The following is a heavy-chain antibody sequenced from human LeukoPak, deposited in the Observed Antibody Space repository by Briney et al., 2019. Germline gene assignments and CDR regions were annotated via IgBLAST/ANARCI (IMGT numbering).Heavy chain of an antibody. D-gene: IGHD6-13*01. J-gene: IGHJ4*02. CDR3: AREVSSSFDY. CDR1: GFTFSSYS. CDR2: INSDGGIT. Sequence: GGSLRLSCAASGFTFSSYSINWVRQAPGKGLLWVTRINSDGGITDYADSVKGRFTISRDNAKNTLYLQMNSLRAEDTAVYYCAREVSSSFDYWGQGTPVTVSS. V-gene: IGHV3-74*01.